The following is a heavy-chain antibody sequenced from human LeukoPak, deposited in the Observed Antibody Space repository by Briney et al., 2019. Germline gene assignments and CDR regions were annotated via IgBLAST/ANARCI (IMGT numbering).Heavy chain of an antibody. Sequence: PSETLSLTCTVSGGSISSGGYYWSWIRQHPGTGLEWIGYIYYSGSTYYNPSLKSRVTISVDTSKNQFSLKLSSVTAADTAVYYCARGLLPPKGAFDIWGQGTMVTVSS. D-gene: IGHD2/OR15-2a*01. CDR3: ARGLLPPKGAFDI. CDR1: GGSISSGGYY. J-gene: IGHJ3*02. CDR2: IYYSGST. V-gene: IGHV4-31*03.